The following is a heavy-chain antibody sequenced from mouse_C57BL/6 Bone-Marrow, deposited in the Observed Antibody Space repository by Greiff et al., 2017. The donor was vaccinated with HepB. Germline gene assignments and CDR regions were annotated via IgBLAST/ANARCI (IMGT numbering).Heavy chain of an antibody. J-gene: IGHJ4*01. CDR1: GYTFTSYG. CDR2: IYPRSGNT. CDR3: ARYHYSNLYAMDY. Sequence: QVQLQQSGAELVRPGASVKLSCKASGYTFTSYGISWVKQRTGQGLEWIGEIYPRSGNTYYNEKFKGKATLTADKSSSTAYMELRSLTSEDSAVYVCARYHYSNLYAMDYWGQGTSVTVSS. V-gene: IGHV1-81*01. D-gene: IGHD2-5*01.